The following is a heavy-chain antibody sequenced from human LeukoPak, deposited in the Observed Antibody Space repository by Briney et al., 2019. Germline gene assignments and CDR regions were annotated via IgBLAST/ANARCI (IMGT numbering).Heavy chain of an antibody. D-gene: IGHD2-2*01. Sequence: PGGSLRLSCAASGFTVSSNYMSWVRQAPGKGLEWVSVIYSGGSTYYADSVKGRFTISRDNSKNTLYLQMNSLRAEDTAVYYCAREVVPAAMGYWGQGTLVTVSS. J-gene: IGHJ4*02. CDR3: AREVVPAAMGY. CDR2: IYSGGST. CDR1: GFTVSSNY. V-gene: IGHV3-53*01.